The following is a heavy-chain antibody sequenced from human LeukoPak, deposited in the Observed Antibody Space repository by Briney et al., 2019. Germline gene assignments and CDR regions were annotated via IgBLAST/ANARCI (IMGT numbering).Heavy chain of an antibody. D-gene: IGHD1-1*01. J-gene: IGHJ3*02. CDR3: ARSLGVGTNRAFDI. CDR2: IKQDGSEK. V-gene: IGHV3-7*03. Sequence: PGGSLRLSCAASGFTFSSYWMSWVRQAPGKGLEWVANIKQDGSEKYYVDSVKGRFTISRDNAKNSLYLQMNSLRAEDTAVYYCARSLGVGTNRAFDIWGQGTMVTVSS. CDR1: GFTFSSYW.